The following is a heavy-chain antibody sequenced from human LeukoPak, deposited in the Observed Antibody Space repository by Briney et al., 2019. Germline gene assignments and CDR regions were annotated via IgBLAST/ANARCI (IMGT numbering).Heavy chain of an antibody. Sequence: ASVKVSCKASGYTFTSYDINWVRQATGQGLEWMGWMNPSSGNTGYAQKFQGRVTMTRNTSISTAYMELSSLRSEDTAVYYCARGSWGNNWFDPWGQGTLVTVSS. CDR3: ARGSWGNNWFDP. J-gene: IGHJ5*02. V-gene: IGHV1-8*01. CDR2: MNPSSGNT. CDR1: GYTFTSYD. D-gene: IGHD7-27*01.